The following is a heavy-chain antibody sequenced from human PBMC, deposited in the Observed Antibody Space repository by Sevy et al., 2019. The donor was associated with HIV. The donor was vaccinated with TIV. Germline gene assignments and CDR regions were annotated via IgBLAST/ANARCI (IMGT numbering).Heavy chain of an antibody. CDR2: ISGSGGTI. Sequence: GGSLRLSCAASEFTISDYSDYHMAWIRQAPGKGLECIAYISGSGGTIYYADSVRGRFIISRDNAKKSLYLHMNSLRTEDTAVYYCARDPVRGPRGLLTYFYFDLWGRGTPVTVSS. J-gene: IGHJ2*01. CDR3: ARDPVRGPRGLLTYFYFDL. V-gene: IGHV3-11*01. D-gene: IGHD3-10*01. CDR1: EFTISDYSDYH.